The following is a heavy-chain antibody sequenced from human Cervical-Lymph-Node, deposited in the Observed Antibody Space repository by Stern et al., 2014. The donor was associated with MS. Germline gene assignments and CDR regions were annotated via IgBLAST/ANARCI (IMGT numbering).Heavy chain of an antibody. Sequence: QLQLQESGPGLVKPSETLSLTCTVSGDSITRSHWWSWVRQPPGKGLEWIGEVYESGSTNYNPSLKSRLTLSIDKSNNQFSLTLTSVTAADTAVYYCAREPLGGIRGQGTLVTVSS. V-gene: IGHV4-4*02. CDR2: VYESGST. J-gene: IGHJ4*02. CDR1: GDSITRSHW. CDR3: AREPLGGI. D-gene: IGHD6-13*01.